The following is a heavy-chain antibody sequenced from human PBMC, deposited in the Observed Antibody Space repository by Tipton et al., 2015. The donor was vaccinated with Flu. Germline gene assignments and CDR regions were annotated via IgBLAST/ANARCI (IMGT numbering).Heavy chain of an antibody. V-gene: IGHV3-33*01. J-gene: IGHJ4*02. D-gene: IGHD1-26*01. CDR1: GFTFSSYG. Sequence: SLRLSCAASGFTFSSYGMHWVRQAPGKGLEWVAVIWYDGSNKYYADSVKGRFTISRDNSKNTLYLQMNSLRAEDTAAYYCARERATTQARGGNYYFDYWGQGTLVTVSS. CDR2: IWYDGSNK. CDR3: ARERATTQARGGNYYFDY.